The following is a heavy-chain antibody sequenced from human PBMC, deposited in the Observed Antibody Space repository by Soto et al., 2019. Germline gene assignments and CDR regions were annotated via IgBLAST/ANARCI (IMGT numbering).Heavy chain of an antibody. CDR1: GGTFSSYA. CDR2: IIPIFGTA. J-gene: IGHJ6*02. CDR3: ARCIKRDSSSWYLVSGMDV. V-gene: IGHV1-69*13. Sequence: GASVKVSCKASGGTFSSYAISWVRQAPGQGLEWMGGIIPIFGTANYAQKFQGRVTITADESTSTAYMELSSLRSEDTAVYYCARCIKRDSSSWYLVSGMDVWGQGTTVTVSS. D-gene: IGHD6-13*01.